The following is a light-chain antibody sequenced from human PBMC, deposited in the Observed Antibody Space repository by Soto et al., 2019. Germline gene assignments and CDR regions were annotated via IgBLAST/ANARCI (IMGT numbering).Light chain of an antibody. CDR3: QQYHNWPIT. V-gene: IGKV3-15*01. Sequence: EIVLTQSPGTLSLSPWERATLSCRASQTVSRNLAWHQQKPGRAPRILMYDASTRATGIPARFSGSGSGTEFTPTISSLQSEDFAVYYCQQYHNWPITFGQGTRLEIK. J-gene: IGKJ5*01. CDR1: QTVSRN. CDR2: DAS.